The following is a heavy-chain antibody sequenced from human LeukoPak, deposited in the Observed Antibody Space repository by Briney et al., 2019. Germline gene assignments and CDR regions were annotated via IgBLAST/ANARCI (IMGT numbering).Heavy chain of an antibody. D-gene: IGHD5-18*01. V-gene: IGHV1-46*01. CDR1: GYTFTTYY. Sequence: ASVKVSCKASGYTFTTYYMHWVRQAPGQGLEWIGIINPSGGSTSHAQKFQGRVTMTRDTSTSTVYMELSSLRSEDTAVYYCARAPPVMYSYGWYFDYWGQGTLVTVSS. J-gene: IGHJ4*02. CDR2: INPSGGST. CDR3: ARAPPVMYSYGWYFDY.